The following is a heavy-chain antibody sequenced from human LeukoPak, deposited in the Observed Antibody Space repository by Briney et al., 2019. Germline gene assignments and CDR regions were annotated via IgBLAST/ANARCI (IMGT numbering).Heavy chain of an antibody. V-gene: IGHV1-2*02. Sequence: ASVKVSCKASGYTFTGYYIHWARQVPGQGLEWMGWINPNSGGTNYAQKFQGRVTMTRDTSISTAYMELSRLRSDDTAVYYCARQLSYDLWSSDYWGQGTLVTVSS. CDR1: GYTFTGYY. CDR3: ARQLSYDLWSSDY. D-gene: IGHD3-3*01. CDR2: INPNSGGT. J-gene: IGHJ4*02.